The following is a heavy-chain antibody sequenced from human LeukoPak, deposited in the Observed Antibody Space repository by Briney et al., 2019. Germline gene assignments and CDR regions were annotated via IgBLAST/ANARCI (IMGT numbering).Heavy chain of an antibody. J-gene: IGHJ4*02. CDR1: GFTFSSHA. Sequence: GGSLRLSCAASGFTFSSHALSWLRQAPGKGLEWVSTISGSGGTTYYADSVKGRFTISRDNSKNTLCVQMNSLRADDTAVYYCAKGYYYGSGSYSTFDYWGQGTLVTVSS. CDR3: AKGYYYGSGSYSTFDY. V-gene: IGHV3-23*01. CDR2: ISGSGGTT. D-gene: IGHD3-10*01.